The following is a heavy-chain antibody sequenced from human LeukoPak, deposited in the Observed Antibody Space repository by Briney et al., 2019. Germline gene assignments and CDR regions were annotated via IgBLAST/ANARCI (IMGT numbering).Heavy chain of an antibody. CDR1: GGSFSGYY. Sequence: ETLSLTCAVYGGSFSGYYWSWVRQAPGKGLEWVSAIDPSSTYIYYADSVKGRFTISRDNAENSLYLQMNSLRVEDTAVYYCARAPTVVGYCSSSSCQADYWGQGTLVTVSS. V-gene: IGHV3-21*01. CDR2: IDPSSTYI. J-gene: IGHJ4*02. D-gene: IGHD2-2*01. CDR3: ARAPTVVGYCSSSSCQADY.